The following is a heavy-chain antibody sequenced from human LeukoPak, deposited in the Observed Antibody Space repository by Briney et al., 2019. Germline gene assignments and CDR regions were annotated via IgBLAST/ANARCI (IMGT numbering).Heavy chain of an antibody. V-gene: IGHV1-2*02. Sequence: ASVKVSCKASGYTFTSYYMHWVRQAPGQGLEWMGWINPNSGGTNYAQKFQGRVTMTRDTSISTAYMELSRLRSDDTAVYYCARIWLTASDAFDIWGQGTMVTAPS. CDR3: ARIWLTASDAFDI. CDR2: INPNSGGT. D-gene: IGHD5-18*01. CDR1: GYTFTSYY. J-gene: IGHJ3*02.